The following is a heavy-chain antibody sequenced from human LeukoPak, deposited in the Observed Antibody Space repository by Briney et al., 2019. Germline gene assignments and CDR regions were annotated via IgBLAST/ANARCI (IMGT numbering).Heavy chain of an antibody. CDR1: GGSISSGSYY. J-gene: IGHJ2*01. V-gene: IGHV4-61*02. D-gene: IGHD6-19*01. Sequence: PSQTLSLTCTVSGGSISSGSYYWSWIRQPAGKRLEWIGRIYTSGSTNYNPSLKSRVTISVDTSKNQFSLKLSSVTAADTAVYYCAREGWGSSGWYRYFDLWGRGTLVTVSS. CDR3: AREGWGSSGWYRYFDL. CDR2: IYTSGST.